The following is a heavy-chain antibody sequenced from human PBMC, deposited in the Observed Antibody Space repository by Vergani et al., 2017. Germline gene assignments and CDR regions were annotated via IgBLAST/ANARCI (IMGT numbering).Heavy chain of an antibody. CDR1: GYTFTSYY. CDR3: ARDGSRDYDVGSGHGYYYMDV. D-gene: IGHD3-3*01. J-gene: IGHJ6*03. V-gene: IGHV1-46*01. CDR2: INPSGGST. Sequence: QVQLVQSGAEVKKPGASVKVSCKASGYTFTSYYMHWVRQAPGQGLEWMGIINPSGGSTSYAQKFQGRVTMTRDTSTSTVHMELSSLRSEDTAGYYWARDGSRDYDVGSGHGYYYMDVGGKGTTVTVSS.